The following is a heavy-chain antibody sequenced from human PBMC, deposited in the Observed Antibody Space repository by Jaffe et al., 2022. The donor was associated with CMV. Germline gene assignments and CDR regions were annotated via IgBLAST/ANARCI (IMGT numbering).Heavy chain of an antibody. D-gene: IGHD6-13*01. J-gene: IGHJ6*03. CDR1: GFTFSSYS. V-gene: IGHV3-21*01. CDR2: ISSSSSYI. CDR3: ARDLSRIAAAGPPYYYYYYMDV. Sequence: EVQLVESGGGLVKPGGSLRLSCAASGFTFSSYSMNWVRQAPGKGLEWVSSISSSSSYIYYADSVKGRFTISRDNAKNSLYLQMNSLRAEDTAVYYCARDLSRIAAAGPPYYYYYYMDVWGKGTTVTVSS.